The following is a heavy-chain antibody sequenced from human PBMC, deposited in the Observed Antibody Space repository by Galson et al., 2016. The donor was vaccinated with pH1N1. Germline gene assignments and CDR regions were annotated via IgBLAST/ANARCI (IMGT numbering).Heavy chain of an antibody. CDR3: ARIQYGDYVGYFDY. J-gene: IGHJ4*02. V-gene: IGHV2-70*01. D-gene: IGHD4-17*01. Sequence: PALVKPTQTLTLTCTFSGFSLSTSGMCVSWIRQPPGKALEWLALIDWDDDQYYSTSLKTRLTISKDTSKNQVVLTMTNMDPGDTATYYCARIQYGDYVGYFDYWGREPWSPSPQ. CDR2: IDWDDDQ. CDR1: GFSLSTSGMC.